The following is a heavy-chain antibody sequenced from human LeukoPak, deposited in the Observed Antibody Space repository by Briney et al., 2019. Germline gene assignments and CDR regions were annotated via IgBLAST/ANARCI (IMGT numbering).Heavy chain of an antibody. V-gene: IGHV1-2*02. CDR2: INSNSGGT. J-gene: IGHJ4*02. CDR3: ARVLVPAGGGVVDY. Sequence: ASVKVSCKASGFTFTSSAMQWVRQARGHRLEWMGWINSNSGGTNYALKFQGRVTMTRDTSISTAYMDLSSLRSDDTAVYYCARVLVPAGGGVVDYWGQGTLVTVSS. D-gene: IGHD3-16*01. CDR1: GFTFTSSA.